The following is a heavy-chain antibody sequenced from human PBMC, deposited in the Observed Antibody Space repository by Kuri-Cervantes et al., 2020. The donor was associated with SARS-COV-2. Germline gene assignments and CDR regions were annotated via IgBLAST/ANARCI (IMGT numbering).Heavy chain of an antibody. Sequence: GSLRLSCAASGFTFSSYAMSWVRQPPGKGLEWIGEINHSGSTNYNPSLKSRVTISVDTSKNQFSLKLSSVTAADTAVYYCARDIAVASGYYFDYWGQGTLVTVSS. CDR2: INHSGST. CDR3: ARDIAVASGYYFDY. V-gene: IGHV4-34*01. J-gene: IGHJ4*02. CDR1: GFTFSSYA. D-gene: IGHD6-19*01.